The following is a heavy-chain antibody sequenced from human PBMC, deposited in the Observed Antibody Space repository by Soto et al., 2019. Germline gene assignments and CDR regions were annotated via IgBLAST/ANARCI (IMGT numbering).Heavy chain of an antibody. D-gene: IGHD1-26*01. V-gene: IGHV4-59*01. CDR2: IYYSGST. J-gene: IGHJ3*02. CDR1: GGSISSYY. Sequence: SETLSLTCTVSGGSISSYYWSWIRQPPGKGLEWIGYIYYSGSTNYNPSLKSRVTISVDTSKNQFSLKLSSVTAADTAVYYCAGCLFGSDREDRGYNDAFDIWGQGTMVTVS. CDR3: AGCLFGSDREDRGYNDAFDI.